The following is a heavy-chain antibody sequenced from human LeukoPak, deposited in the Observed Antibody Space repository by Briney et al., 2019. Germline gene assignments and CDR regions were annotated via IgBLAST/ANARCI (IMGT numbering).Heavy chain of an antibody. Sequence: GGSLGLSCAASGFTFSSYGMHWVRQAPGKGLEWVAVISYDGSNKYYADSVKGRFTISRDNSKNTLYLQMNSLRAEDTAVYYCAKGPIWFGELLGNFDYWGQGTLVTVSS. CDR2: ISYDGSNK. D-gene: IGHD3-10*01. V-gene: IGHV3-30*18. J-gene: IGHJ4*02. CDR3: AKGPIWFGELLGNFDY. CDR1: GFTFSSYG.